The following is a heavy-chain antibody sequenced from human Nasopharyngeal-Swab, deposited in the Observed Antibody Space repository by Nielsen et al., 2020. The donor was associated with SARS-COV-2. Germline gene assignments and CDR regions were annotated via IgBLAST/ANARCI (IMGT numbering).Heavy chain of an antibody. CDR2: IHYSGST. J-gene: IGHJ4*02. D-gene: IGHD3-22*01. Sequence: SETLSLTCTVSGGSISSGGYYWSWIRQHPGKGLEWIGYIHYSGSTYYNPSLKSRVTISVDTSKNQFSLKLSSVTAADTAVYYCARSSITMIVVVTHFDYWGQGTLVTVSS. CDR3: ARSSITMIVVVTHFDY. CDR1: GGSISSGGYY. V-gene: IGHV4-31*03.